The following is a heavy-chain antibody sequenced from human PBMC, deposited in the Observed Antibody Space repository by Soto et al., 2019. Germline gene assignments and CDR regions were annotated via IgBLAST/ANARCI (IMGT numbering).Heavy chain of an antibody. V-gene: IGHV1-8*01. CDR3: ARYIYGQGFKA. CDR2: MRANSGDT. D-gene: IGHD3-3*02. Sequence: QVQQVQPGAEVRKPGASVKVSCKASGDTFTNFDFNWVRQATGQGLEWIGWMRANSGDTGHAQKFQGTVSMTRDTSMSTAYMELSSLRAEDTAVYYCARYIYGQGFKAWGQGTLVFVSS. J-gene: IGHJ5*02. CDR1: GDTFTNFD.